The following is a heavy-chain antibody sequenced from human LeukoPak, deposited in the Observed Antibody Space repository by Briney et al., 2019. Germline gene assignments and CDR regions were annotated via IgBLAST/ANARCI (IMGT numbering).Heavy chain of an antibody. J-gene: IGHJ4*02. CDR1: GYRFTSYL. V-gene: IGHV5-51*01. D-gene: IGHD5-12*01. CDR2: IYPGDSDT. CDR3: ARGLGWLRFDYFDY. Sequence: GEPLKISCKCSGYRFTSYLIGWVRQTPGKGLELMGIIYPGDSDTRYSPSFQGQVTISADKSISTAYLQWSSLKASDTAMYYCARGLGWLRFDYFDYWGQGTLVTVSS.